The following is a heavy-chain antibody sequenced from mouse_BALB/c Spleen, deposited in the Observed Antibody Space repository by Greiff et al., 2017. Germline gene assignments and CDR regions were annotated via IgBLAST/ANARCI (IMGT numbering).Heavy chain of an antibody. Sequence: QVQLKQSGAELAKPGASVKMSCKASGYTFTSYWMHWVKQRPGQGLEWIGYINPSTGYTEYNQKFKDKATLTADKSSSTAYMQLSSLTSEDSAVYYCARSYEIVYWGQGTTLTVSS. CDR2: INPSTGYT. V-gene: IGHV1-7*01. D-gene: IGHD2-12*01. CDR3: ARSYEIVY. J-gene: IGHJ2*01. CDR1: GYTFTSYW.